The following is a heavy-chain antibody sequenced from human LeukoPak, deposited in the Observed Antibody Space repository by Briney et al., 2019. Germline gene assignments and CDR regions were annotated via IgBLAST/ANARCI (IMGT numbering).Heavy chain of an antibody. V-gene: IGHV3-30*03. Sequence: PGGSLRLSCAASGFTFSSYAMNWVRQAPGKGLEWVAVTSYDGIKKYYADSVKGRFTISRDNSMNTLYLQMNSLRAEDTAVYYCARKSDTTIRGSFDYWGQGTLVTVSS. CDR2: TSYDGIKK. J-gene: IGHJ4*02. CDR1: GFTFSSYA. D-gene: IGHD5-24*01. CDR3: ARKSDTTIRGSFDY.